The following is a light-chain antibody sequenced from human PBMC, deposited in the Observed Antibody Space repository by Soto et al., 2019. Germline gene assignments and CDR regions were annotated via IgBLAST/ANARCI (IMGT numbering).Light chain of an antibody. Sequence: QSVLTQPPSVSGTPGQGVTISCSGSSSNIGNNFVHWYQQLPGSAPRPLIYRNTQRPAGAPDRFSGSKSGTSASLAISGLRSEDEAHYYCASWDDSLSVVFGGGTKLTVL. CDR2: RNT. CDR1: SSNIGNNF. CDR3: ASWDDSLSVV. J-gene: IGLJ2*01. V-gene: IGLV1-47*01.